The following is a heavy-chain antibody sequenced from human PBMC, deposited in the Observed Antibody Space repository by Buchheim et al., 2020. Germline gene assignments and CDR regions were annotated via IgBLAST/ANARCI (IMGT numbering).Heavy chain of an antibody. J-gene: IGHJ6*02. CDR1: GFTFSSYG. D-gene: IGHD1-1*01. V-gene: IGHV3-30*18. Sequence: QVQLVESGGGVVQPGRSLRLSCVASGFTFSSYGMHWVRQAPGKGLEWVAVISYDGSNKYYADSVKGRFTISRDNSKNTLYLQMNRLRAEDTAVYYCAKEFAAGLEGMDVWGQGTT. CDR2: ISYDGSNK. CDR3: AKEFAAGLEGMDV.